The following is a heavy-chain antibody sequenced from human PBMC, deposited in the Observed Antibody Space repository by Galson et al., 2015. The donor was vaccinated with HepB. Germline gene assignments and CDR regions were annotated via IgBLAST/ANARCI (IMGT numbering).Heavy chain of an antibody. CDR2: ISGSGGST. J-gene: IGHJ3*02. D-gene: IGHD1-26*01. CDR3: AKDLPPIVGATGFAYDAFDI. Sequence: SLRLSCAASGFTFSSYAMSWVRQAPGKGLEWVSAISGSGGSTYYADSVKGRFTISRDNSKNTLYLQMNSLRAEDTAVYYCAKDLPPIVGATGFAYDAFDIWGQGTMVTVSS. V-gene: IGHV3-23*01. CDR1: GFTFSSYA.